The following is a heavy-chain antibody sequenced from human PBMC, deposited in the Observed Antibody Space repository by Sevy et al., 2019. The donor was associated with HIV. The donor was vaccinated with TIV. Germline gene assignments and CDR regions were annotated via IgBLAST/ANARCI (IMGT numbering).Heavy chain of an antibody. Sequence: GESLKISCAASGFTFSSYGMHWVRQAAGKGLEWVAFIRYDGSNKYYADSVKGRFTNTRDNSKNTLYLQMISLRAEDRAVYYCAKDYYYGSGSYYNVYYYYGMDVWGQGTTVTVSS. CDR1: GFTFSSYG. CDR2: IRYDGSNK. J-gene: IGHJ6*02. D-gene: IGHD3-10*01. V-gene: IGHV3-30*02. CDR3: AKDYYYGSGSYYNVYYYYGMDV.